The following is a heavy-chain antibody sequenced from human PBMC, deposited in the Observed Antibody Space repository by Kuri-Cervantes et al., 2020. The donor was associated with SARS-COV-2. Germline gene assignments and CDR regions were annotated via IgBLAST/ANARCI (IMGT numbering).Heavy chain of an antibody. CDR3: ARRLEYDFWSGPLDAFDI. CDR2: IRSSGSTI. J-gene: IGHJ3*02. D-gene: IGHD3-3*01. Sequence: GGSLRLSCAASGFTFSSYAMNWVRQAPGKGLEWVSYIRSSGSTIYYADSVRGRFTISRDNAKNSLYLQMNSLRAEDTAVYYCARRLEYDFWSGPLDAFDIWGQGTMVTVSS. V-gene: IGHV3-48*03. CDR1: GFTFSSYA.